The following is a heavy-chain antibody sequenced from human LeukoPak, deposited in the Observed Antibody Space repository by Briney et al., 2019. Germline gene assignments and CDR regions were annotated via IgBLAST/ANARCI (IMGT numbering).Heavy chain of an antibody. D-gene: IGHD3-3*01. J-gene: IGHJ5*02. Sequence: GRSLRLSCAASGFTFSSYGMHWVRQAPGKGLEWVAVIWYDGSNKYYADSVKGRFTISRDNSKNTLYLQMNSLRAEDTAVYYCARVPLEWLLSDWFDPWGQGTLVTVSS. CDR3: ARVPLEWLLSDWFDP. CDR1: GFTFSSYG. V-gene: IGHV3-33*01. CDR2: IWYDGSNK.